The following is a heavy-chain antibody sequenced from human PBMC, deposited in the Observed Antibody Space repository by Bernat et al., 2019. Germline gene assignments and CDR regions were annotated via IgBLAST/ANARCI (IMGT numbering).Heavy chain of an antibody. Sequence: QLQLQESGPGLVKPSETLSLTCTVSGGSISSSSYYWGWIRQPPGKGLEWIGSIYYSGSTYYNPSLKSRVTISVDTSKNQFSLKLSSVTAADTAVYYCARRDVGYCSSTSCYMGYGYWGQGTPVTVSS. V-gene: IGHV4-39*01. CDR3: ARRDVGYCSSTSCYMGYGY. D-gene: IGHD2-2*02. CDR2: IYYSGST. CDR1: GGSISSSSYY. J-gene: IGHJ4*02.